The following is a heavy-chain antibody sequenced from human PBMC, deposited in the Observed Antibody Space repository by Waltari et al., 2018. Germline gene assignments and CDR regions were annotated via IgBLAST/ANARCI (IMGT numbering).Heavy chain of an antibody. Sequence: QVQLVESGGDLVKPGGSLRLTCTASGFTFSDYHMAWIRQAPGKGLEWVSYISGSGDNIYYADSVKGRFIISRDNAKKSLYLQMNSLRAEDTGTYYCAKKYRTLMLVVAVDPWGQGTLVTVSA. CDR2: ISGSGDNI. J-gene: IGHJ5*02. D-gene: IGHD3-22*01. V-gene: IGHV3-11*04. CDR3: AKKYRTLMLVVAVDP. CDR1: GFTFSDYH.